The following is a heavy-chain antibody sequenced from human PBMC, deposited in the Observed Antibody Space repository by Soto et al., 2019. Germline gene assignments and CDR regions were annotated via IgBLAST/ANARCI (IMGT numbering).Heavy chain of an antibody. V-gene: IGHV4-30-4*01. D-gene: IGHD2-15*01. Sequence: SETLSLTCTVSGGSISSGDYYWSWIRQPPGKGLEWIGYIYYSGSTYYNPSLKSRVTISVDTSKNQFSLKLSSVTAVDTAVYYCARGATVVEFDYWGQGTLVTVSS. CDR3: ARGATVVEFDY. CDR1: GGSISSGDYY. J-gene: IGHJ4*02. CDR2: IYYSGST.